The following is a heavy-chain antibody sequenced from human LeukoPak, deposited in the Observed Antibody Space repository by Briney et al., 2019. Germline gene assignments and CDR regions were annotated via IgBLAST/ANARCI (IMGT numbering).Heavy chain of an antibody. CDR2: INHSGST. Sequence: NSSETLSLTCAVYGGSFSGYYWSWIRQPPGKGLEWIGEINHSGSTNYNPSLKSRVTISVDTSKNQFSLKLSSVTAADTAVYYCARTPRSLYAFDIWGQGTMVTVSS. CDR1: GGSFSGYY. CDR3: ARTPRSLYAFDI. V-gene: IGHV4-34*01. J-gene: IGHJ3*02. D-gene: IGHD1-14*01.